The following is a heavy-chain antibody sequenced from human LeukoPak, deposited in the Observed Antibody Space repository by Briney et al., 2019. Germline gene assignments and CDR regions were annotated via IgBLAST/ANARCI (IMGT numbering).Heavy chain of an antibody. Sequence: GGSLRLSCAASGFTFSRYGMHWVRQAPGKGLEWVAVIWYDGTNKYYADSVKGRFTISRDNSKNTLYLQMNSLRAEDTAMYYCAKDRDTAMEIDQWGQGTLVTVSS. CDR1: GFTFSRYG. J-gene: IGHJ4*02. CDR3: AKDRDTAMEIDQ. V-gene: IGHV3-33*03. CDR2: IWYDGTNK. D-gene: IGHD5-18*01.